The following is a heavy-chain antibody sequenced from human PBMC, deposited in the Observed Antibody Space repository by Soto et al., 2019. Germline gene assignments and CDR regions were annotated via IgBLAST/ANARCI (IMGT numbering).Heavy chain of an antibody. V-gene: IGHV3-33*01. J-gene: IGHJ5*02. CDR2: IWYDGSNK. CDR3: ARDGSSWYDGGPYNWFDP. D-gene: IGHD6-13*01. Sequence: GGSLRLSCAASGFTFSSYGMHWVHQAPGKGLEWVAVIWYDGSNKYYADSVKGRFTISRDNSKNTLYLQMNSLRAEDTAVYYCARDGSSWYDGGPYNWFDPWGQGTLVTVSS. CDR1: GFTFSSYG.